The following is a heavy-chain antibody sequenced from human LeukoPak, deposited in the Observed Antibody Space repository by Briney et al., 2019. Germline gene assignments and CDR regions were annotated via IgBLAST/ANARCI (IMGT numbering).Heavy chain of an antibody. D-gene: IGHD3-3*01. CDR2: MNPNSGNT. J-gene: IGHJ6*04. CDR1: GYTFTSYD. Sequence: ASVKVSCKASGYTFTSYDINWVRQATGQGLEWMGWMNPNSGNTGYAQKFQGRVTMTRNTSISTAYMEPSSLRSEDTAVYYCANTNFWSGTMDVWGKGTTVTVSP. CDR3: ANTNFWSGTMDV. V-gene: IGHV1-8*01.